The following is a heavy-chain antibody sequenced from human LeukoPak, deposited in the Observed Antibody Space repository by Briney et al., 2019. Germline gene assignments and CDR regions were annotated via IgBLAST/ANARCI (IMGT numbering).Heavy chain of an antibody. CDR3: AREITIFGVVQRFDY. Sequence: SVKVSCKASGGTFSSYAISRVRQAPGQGLEWMGRIIPIFGTANYAQKFQGRVTITTDESTSTAYMELSSLRSEDTAVYYCAREITIFGVVQRFDYWGQGTLVTVSS. J-gene: IGHJ4*02. CDR1: GGTFSSYA. D-gene: IGHD3-3*01. CDR2: IIPIFGTA. V-gene: IGHV1-69*05.